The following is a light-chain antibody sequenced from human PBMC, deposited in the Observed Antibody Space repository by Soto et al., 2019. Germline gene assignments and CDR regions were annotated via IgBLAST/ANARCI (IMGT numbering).Light chain of an antibody. CDR1: STDFVSYNR. CDR3: SLYTTSTTLIV. CDR2: EAS. Sequence: QSALTQPPSVSGSPGQSVTISCTGTSTDFVSYNRVSWYQQPPGTAPKLIIYEASNRPSGVPDRFSGSKSGNTASLTISGLQAADEADYYCSLYTTSTTLIVFGGGTQLTVL. V-gene: IGLV2-18*01. J-gene: IGLJ2*01.